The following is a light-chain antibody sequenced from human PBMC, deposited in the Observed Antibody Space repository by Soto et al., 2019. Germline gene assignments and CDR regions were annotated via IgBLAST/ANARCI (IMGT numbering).Light chain of an antibody. V-gene: IGKV3-15*01. CDR3: QPYNNCPLCT. CDR2: GAS. Sequence: TQLAVKMSEYHSETATLSCGASQSVSTKLAWYQQKPGQAPRLLINGASTRATGVPARFSGWGSGTEFTRTISIPHSEDFPAYYSQPYNNCPLCTFAEGT. CDR1: QSVSTK. J-gene: IGKJ5*01.